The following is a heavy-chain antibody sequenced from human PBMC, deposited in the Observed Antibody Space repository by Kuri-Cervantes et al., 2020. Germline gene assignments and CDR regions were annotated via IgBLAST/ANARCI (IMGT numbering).Heavy chain of an antibody. D-gene: IGHD5-24*01. CDR3: ARDGYNLEGVDY. Sequence: ASVKVSCKASGYTFTCYGISWVRQAPGQGLEWMGWISAYNGNTDYAQKLQGRVTMTTDTSTSTAYMELRSLRSDDAAVYYCARDGYNLEGVDYWGQGTLVTVSS. CDR1: GYTFTCYG. CDR2: ISAYNGNT. J-gene: IGHJ4*02. V-gene: IGHV1-18*01.